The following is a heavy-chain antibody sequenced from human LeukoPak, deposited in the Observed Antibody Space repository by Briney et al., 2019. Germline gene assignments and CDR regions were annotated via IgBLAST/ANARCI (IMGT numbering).Heavy chain of an antibody. V-gene: IGHV1-2*02. CDR3: ARARFGSKNWLDP. J-gene: IGHJ5*02. CDR2: INPNSGGT. Sequence: GASVKVSCKASGYTFTGYYMHGVRRAPGQRLEGMGWINPNSGGTNYAQKLQRRVHMTRQTPTSTAYMELSTLRSDHTAVYYCARARFGSKNWLDPWGQGPLVTVSS. D-gene: IGHD6-13*01. CDR1: GYTFTGYY.